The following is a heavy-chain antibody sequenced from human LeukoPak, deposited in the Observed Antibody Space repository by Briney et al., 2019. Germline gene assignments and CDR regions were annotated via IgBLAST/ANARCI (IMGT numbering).Heavy chain of an antibody. V-gene: IGHV1-69*06. D-gene: IGHD5-24*01. CDR3: AIGPIPGEATDGYNLGY. CDR1: GGTFSSYA. Sequence: ASVKVSCKASGGTFSSYAISWVRQAPGQGLEWMGGIIPIFGTANYAQKFQGRVTITADKSTSTAYMELSSLRSEDTAVYYCAIGPIPGEATDGYNLGYWGQGTLVTVSS. CDR2: IIPIFGTA. J-gene: IGHJ4*02.